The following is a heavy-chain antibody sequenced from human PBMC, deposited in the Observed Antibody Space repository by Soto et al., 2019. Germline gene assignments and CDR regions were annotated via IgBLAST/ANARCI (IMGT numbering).Heavy chain of an antibody. CDR1: GGSITSSFY. V-gene: IGHV4-39*01. D-gene: IGHD6-13*01. Sequence: QLQLQESGPGLVKPSETLSLSCTVSGGSITSSFYWGWIRQPPGKGLEWIGSIYGTGNTYYNPSLKGRVTISAATSKTQFSLNLISVPAADTAVYYCRSSSRYSTDVWGQGATVTVSS. J-gene: IGHJ6*02. CDR2: IYGTGNT. CDR3: RSSSRYSTDV.